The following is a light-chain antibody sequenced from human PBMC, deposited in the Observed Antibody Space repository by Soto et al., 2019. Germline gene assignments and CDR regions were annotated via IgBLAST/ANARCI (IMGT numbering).Light chain of an antibody. CDR1: SSDVGPYKY. CDR3: SSYASGNIYV. Sequence: QSVLTQPPSASGSPGQSVTISCTGTSSDVGPYKYVSWYQQHPGKAPKLIIYAVNQRPSGVPDRFSGSKSGNTASLTVSGLQAEDEADYYCSSYASGNIYVFGTGTKVTVL. CDR2: AVN. J-gene: IGLJ1*01. V-gene: IGLV2-8*01.